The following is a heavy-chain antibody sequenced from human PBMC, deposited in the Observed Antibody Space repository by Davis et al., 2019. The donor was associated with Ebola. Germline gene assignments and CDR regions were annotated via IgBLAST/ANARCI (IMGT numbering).Heavy chain of an antibody. Sequence: PGGSLRLSCATSGFTFSSYAMSWVRQAPGKGQEWVSTISGSGGSTYYADSVKGRFTISRDNSKNTLYLQMNSLRAEDTAVYYCAKDVDIVATITFDYWGQGTLVTVSS. CDR2: ISGSGGST. V-gene: IGHV3-23*01. D-gene: IGHD5-12*01. CDR3: AKDVDIVATITFDY. CDR1: GFTFSSYA. J-gene: IGHJ4*02.